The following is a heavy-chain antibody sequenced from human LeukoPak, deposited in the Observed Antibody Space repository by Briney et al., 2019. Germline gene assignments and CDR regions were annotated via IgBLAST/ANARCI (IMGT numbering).Heavy chain of an antibody. D-gene: IGHD3-3*01. J-gene: IGHJ4*02. CDR3: AREGFWSGYYHFDY. CDR1: GFTVSSNY. CDR2: IYSGGST. V-gene: IGHV3-53*01. Sequence: GGPLRLSCAASGFTVSSNYMSWVRQAPGKGLEWVSVIYSGGSTYYADSVKGRFTISRDNSKNTLYLQMNSLRAEDTAVYYCAREGFWSGYYHFDYWGQGTLVTVSS.